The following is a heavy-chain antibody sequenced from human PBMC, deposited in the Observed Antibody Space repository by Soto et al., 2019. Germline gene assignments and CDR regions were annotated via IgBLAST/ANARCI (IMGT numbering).Heavy chain of an antibody. J-gene: IGHJ4*02. V-gene: IGHV3-15*01. CDR2: IKSKTDGGTT. CDR3: TTDSPQFGGVIVNDY. CDR1: GFTFSNAL. D-gene: IGHD3-16*02. Sequence: EVQLVDSGGGLVNPGGSLRLSCAASGFTFSNALMSWVRQAPGKGLEWGGRIKSKTDGGTTDYAAPVKGRFTISRDDSKNTLYLQMNRLKTEDTAVYYCTTDSPQFGGVIVNDYWGQGTLVTVSS.